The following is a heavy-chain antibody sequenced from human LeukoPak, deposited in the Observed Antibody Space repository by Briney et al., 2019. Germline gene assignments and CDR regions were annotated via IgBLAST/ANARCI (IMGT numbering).Heavy chain of an antibody. CDR1: GFTFDDYA. V-gene: IGHV3-9*01. D-gene: IGHD6-13*01. CDR2: ISWNSGSI. J-gene: IGHJ6*02. CDR3: AKGVSIAAAAQYYYYGMDV. Sequence: GGSLRLSCAASGFTFDDYAMHWVQQAPGKGLEWVSGISWNSGSIGYADSVKGRFTISRDNAKNSLYLQMNSLRAEDTALYYCAKGVSIAAAAQYYYYGMDVWGQGTTVTVSS.